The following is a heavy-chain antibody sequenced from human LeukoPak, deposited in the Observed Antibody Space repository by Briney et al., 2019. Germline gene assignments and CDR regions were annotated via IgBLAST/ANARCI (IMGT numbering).Heavy chain of an antibody. CDR3: ARRVVVVVIMGAFDI. D-gene: IGHD3-22*01. V-gene: IGHV6-1*01. Sequence: PSQTLSLTCAISGDSVSSNSAAWNWSRQSPSRGLEWLGRTNYRSKWYNDYAVSVKSRITINPDTSKNQFSLQLNSVTPEDTAVYYCARRVVVVVIMGAFDIWGQGTMVTVSS. CDR2: TNYRSKWYN. J-gene: IGHJ3*02. CDR1: GDSVSSNSAA.